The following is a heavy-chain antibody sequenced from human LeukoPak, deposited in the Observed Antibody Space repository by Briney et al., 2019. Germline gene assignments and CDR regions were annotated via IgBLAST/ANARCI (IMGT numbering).Heavy chain of an antibody. V-gene: IGHV3-21*01. CDR3: ARDRGYYDNSGYAFDY. CDR2: ISSSSRYI. D-gene: IGHD3-22*01. J-gene: IGHJ4*02. CDR1: GFTFASYA. Sequence: PGGSLRLSCAASGFTFASYAMSWVRQAPGKGLEGVSSISSSSRYIHYADSVKGRFTISRDNAKNSMYLQMNSLRAEDTAVYYCARDRGYYDNSGYAFDYWGQGALVTVSS.